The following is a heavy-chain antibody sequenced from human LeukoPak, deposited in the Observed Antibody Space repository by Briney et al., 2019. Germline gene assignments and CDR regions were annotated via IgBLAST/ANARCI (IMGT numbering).Heavy chain of an antibody. CDR1: GDSINSGEHY. D-gene: IGHD4-23*01. CDR3: ARDQGYGGTYYYYGMDV. Sequence: SQTLSLTCTVSGDSINSGEHYWSWVRQAPGKGLEWIGHIYYSGNTYYNPSLKSRLTISIDTSKNQFSLKLSFVTAADTAVYYCARDQGYGGTYYYYGMDVWGQGTTVTVSS. V-gene: IGHV4-30-4*01. CDR2: IYYSGNT. J-gene: IGHJ6*02.